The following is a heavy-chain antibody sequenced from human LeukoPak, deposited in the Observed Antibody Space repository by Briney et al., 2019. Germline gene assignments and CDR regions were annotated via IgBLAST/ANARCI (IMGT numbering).Heavy chain of an antibody. Sequence: AGGSLRLSCAASGFTVSSSYMSWVRQAPGKGLEWVSVVYRGGGTNYADSVRGRFTISRDNSKNTMYLQMNSLRDEDTAVYYCRICGGDCSLIDSWGQGALVTVSS. V-gene: IGHV3-53*01. CDR2: VYRGGGT. CDR3: RICGGDCSLIDS. J-gene: IGHJ4*02. D-gene: IGHD2-21*02. CDR1: GFTVSSSY.